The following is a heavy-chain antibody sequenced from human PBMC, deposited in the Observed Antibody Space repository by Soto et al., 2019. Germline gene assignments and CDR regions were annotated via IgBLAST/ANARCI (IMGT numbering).Heavy chain of an antibody. J-gene: IGHJ4*02. CDR3: ARDAGLDSSSSFTFDY. Sequence: QVQLQESGPGLVKPSQTLSLTCTVSGGSISSGGYYWSWIRQHPGKGLEWIGYIYYSGSTYYNPSLKSRVTTSVDTSKNQFSLKLSSVTAADTAVYYCARDAGLDSSSSFTFDYWGQGTLVTVSS. CDR2: IYYSGST. CDR1: GGSISSGGYY. D-gene: IGHD6-6*01. V-gene: IGHV4-31*03.